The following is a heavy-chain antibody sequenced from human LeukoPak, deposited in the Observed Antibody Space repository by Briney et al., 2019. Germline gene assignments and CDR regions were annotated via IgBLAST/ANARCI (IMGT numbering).Heavy chain of an antibody. D-gene: IGHD3-10*01. CDR3: ARPYLRYYHGAFDI. Sequence: GESLKISCKGSEYRFTSYWIAWVRQMPGKGLELMGIIYPRDSDTRYSPSFQGQVTISADKSISTAYLQWSSLKASDTAMYYCARPYLRYYHGAFDIWGQGTMVTVSS. J-gene: IGHJ3*02. V-gene: IGHV5-51*01. CDR2: IYPRDSDT. CDR1: EYRFTSYW.